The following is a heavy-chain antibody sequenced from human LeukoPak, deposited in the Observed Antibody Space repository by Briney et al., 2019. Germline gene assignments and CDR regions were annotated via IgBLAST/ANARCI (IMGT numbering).Heavy chain of an antibody. CDR3: ARDDRAPAPGRSGWKYYFDY. D-gene: IGHD3-3*01. V-gene: IGHV3-66*02. CDR1: GFTVSSNY. J-gene: IGHJ4*02. CDR2: IYSGGST. Sequence: GGSLRLSCAASGFTVSSNYMSWVRQAPGKGLEWVSVIYSGGSTYYADSAKGRFTISRDNSKNTLYLQMNSLRAEDTAVYYCARDDRAPAPGRSGWKYYFDYWGQGTLVTVSS.